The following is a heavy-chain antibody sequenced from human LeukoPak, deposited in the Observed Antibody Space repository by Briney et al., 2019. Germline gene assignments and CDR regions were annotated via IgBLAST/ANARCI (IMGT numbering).Heavy chain of an antibody. CDR1: GYTFTNYY. J-gene: IGHJ4*02. Sequence: ASVKVSCKASGYTFTNYYMHWVRQAPGQGLEWMGLIRPSGGTSYAQKFQGRFTMTRDTSTSTVYMELSSLISEDTAVYYCTREPFAPFHKLFDYWAREPWSPSPQ. V-gene: IGHV1-46*01. CDR3: TREPFAPFHKLFDY. D-gene: IGHD2/OR15-2a*01. CDR2: IRPSGGT.